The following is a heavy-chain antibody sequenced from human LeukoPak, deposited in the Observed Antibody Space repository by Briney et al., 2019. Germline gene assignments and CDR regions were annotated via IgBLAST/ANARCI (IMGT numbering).Heavy chain of an antibody. CDR3: AKAGGYYFDSSGAAEFFDY. J-gene: IGHJ4*02. D-gene: IGHD3-22*01. CDR1: GFTFDDYS. V-gene: IGHV3-9*01. CDR2: ISWNSGSI. Sequence: GGSLRLSCAASGFTFDDYSMHWVRQAPGKGLEWVSSISWNSGSIGHADSVKGRFTISRDNAKNSLYLQMNSLRTEDTALYYCAKAGGYYFDSSGAAEFFDYWGQGTLVTVSS.